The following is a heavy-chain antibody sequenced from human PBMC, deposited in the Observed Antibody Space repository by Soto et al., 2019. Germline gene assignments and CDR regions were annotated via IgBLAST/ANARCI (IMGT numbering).Heavy chain of an antibody. D-gene: IGHD2-15*01. V-gene: IGHV4-59*08. J-gene: IGHJ6*03. CDR2: IYYSGST. CDR3: ARRGAEPGYYYYYYMDV. CDR1: GGSISSYY. Sequence: SETLSLTCTVSGGSISSYYWSWIRQPPGKGLEWIGYIYYSGSTNYNPSLKSRVTISVDTSKNQFSLKLSSVTAADTAVYYCARRGAEPGYYYYYYMDVWGKGTTVTVSS.